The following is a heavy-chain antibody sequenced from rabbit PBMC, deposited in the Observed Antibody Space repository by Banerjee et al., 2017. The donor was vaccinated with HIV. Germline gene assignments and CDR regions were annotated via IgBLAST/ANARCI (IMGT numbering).Heavy chain of an antibody. J-gene: IGHJ2*01. CDR1: GFDISSYN. CDR2: IYAGSSGTT. V-gene: IGHV1S40*01. CDR3: ASNAGRGSGDYVHRF. Sequence: QSLEESGGDLVKPEGSLTLTCTASGFDISSYNIQWVRQAPGKGLEWIASIYAGSSGTTYYASWAKGRFTISKTSSTTVTLQMTSLTAADTATYFCASNAGRGSGDYVHRFWGPGTLVTVS. D-gene: IGHD1-1*01.